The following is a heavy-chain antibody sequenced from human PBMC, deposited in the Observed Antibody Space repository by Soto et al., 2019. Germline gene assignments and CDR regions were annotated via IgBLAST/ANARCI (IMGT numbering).Heavy chain of an antibody. CDR3: KRDVVASSPPGVDY. J-gene: IGHJ4*02. CDR1: GFMFSKYP. V-gene: IGHV3-23*01. Sequence: EVQLLASGGDLVRPGGSLRLSCAGSGFMFSKYPMSWVRQAPGKGPEWVAAIKAAGGDTYYADSVKGRFTISRDNFNDTLYLQMNSLTVADTAMYYCKRDVVASSPPGVDYWGQGTLVTVSS. CDR2: IKAAGGDT. D-gene: IGHD5-12*01.